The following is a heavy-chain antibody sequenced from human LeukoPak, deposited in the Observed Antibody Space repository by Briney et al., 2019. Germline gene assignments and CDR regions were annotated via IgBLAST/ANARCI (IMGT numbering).Heavy chain of an antibody. CDR3: ARERNYDFWSGKLIDY. J-gene: IGHJ4*02. D-gene: IGHD3-3*01. Sequence: TGGSLRLSCAASGFTLSSYSMNWVRQAPGKGLEWVSSISSSSSYIYYADSVKGRFTISRDNAKNSLYLQMNSLRAEDTAVYYCARERNYDFWSGKLIDYWGQGTLVTVSS. V-gene: IGHV3-21*01. CDR2: ISSSSSYI. CDR1: GFTLSSYS.